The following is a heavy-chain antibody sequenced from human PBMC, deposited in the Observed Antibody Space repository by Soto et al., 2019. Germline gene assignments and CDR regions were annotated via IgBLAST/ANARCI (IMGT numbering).Heavy chain of an antibody. CDR2: ISSSSSTI. V-gene: IGHV3-48*02. CDR3: ARDPLLRFLEGKFDY. Sequence: GGSLRLSCAASGFTFSSYSMNWVRQAPGKGLEWVSYISSSSSTIYYADSVKGRFTISRDNAKNSLYLQMNSLRDEDTAVYYCARDPLLRFLEGKFDYWGQGTLVTVSS. D-gene: IGHD3-3*01. CDR1: GFTFSSYS. J-gene: IGHJ4*02.